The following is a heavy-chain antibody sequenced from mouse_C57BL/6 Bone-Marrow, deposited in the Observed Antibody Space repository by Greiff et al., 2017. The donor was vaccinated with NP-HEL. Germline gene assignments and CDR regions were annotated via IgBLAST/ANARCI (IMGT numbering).Heavy chain of an antibody. D-gene: IGHD2-5*01. CDR2: IDPSDSYT. J-gene: IGHJ3*01. CDR1: GYTFTSYW. CDR3: AREGSNYGFFAY. Sequence: VQLQQPGAELVMPGASVKLSCKASGYTFTSYWMHWVKQRPGQGLEWIGEIDPSDSYTNYNQKFKGKSTLTVDKSSSTAYMQLSSLTSADSAVYYCAREGSNYGFFAYWGQGTLVTVSA. V-gene: IGHV1-69*01.